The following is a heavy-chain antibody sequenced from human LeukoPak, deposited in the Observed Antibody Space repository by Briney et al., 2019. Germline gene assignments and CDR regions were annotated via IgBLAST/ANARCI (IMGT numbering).Heavy chain of an antibody. D-gene: IGHD4-23*01. Sequence: GESLKISCKGSGYSFTSYWIGWVRQMPGKGLEWMGIIYPGDSDTRYSPSFQGQVTISADESISTAYLQLSSLKASDTAMYYCARQTTVVTIDYWGQGTLVTVSS. CDR3: ARQTTVVTIDY. CDR1: GYSFTSYW. V-gene: IGHV5-51*01. J-gene: IGHJ4*02. CDR2: IYPGDSDT.